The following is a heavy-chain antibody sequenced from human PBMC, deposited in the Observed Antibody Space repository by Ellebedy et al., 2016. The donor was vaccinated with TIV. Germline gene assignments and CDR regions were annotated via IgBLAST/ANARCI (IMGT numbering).Heavy chain of an antibody. V-gene: IGHV5-51*01. CDR3: ARHVNYYDNSGYYFDY. CDR2: IHPGDSET. CDR1: RDSFTSYW. J-gene: IGHJ4*02. Sequence: KVSCKGSRDSFTSYWIAWVRQRPGKGLEWMGLIHPGDSETVYSPSFQGQVTISADKSISTAYLQWSGLKASDPAMYYCARHVNYYDNSGYYFDYWGQGTLVTVSS. D-gene: IGHD3-22*01.